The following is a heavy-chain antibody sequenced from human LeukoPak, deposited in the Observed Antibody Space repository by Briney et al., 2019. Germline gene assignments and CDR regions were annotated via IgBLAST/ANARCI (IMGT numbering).Heavy chain of an antibody. CDR3: AMYSGRYWNNFEF. D-gene: IGHD1-26*01. Sequence: ASVKVSCETSGYTFTSYSISWVRQAPGQGLEWMGWISSYNNNAEYAQKFQGRVTMTTDTSTRTAYMELRSLRSDDMAVYYCAMYSGRYWNNFEFWGQGTLVTVSS. CDR1: GYTFTSYS. CDR2: ISSYNNNA. J-gene: IGHJ4*02. V-gene: IGHV1-18*03.